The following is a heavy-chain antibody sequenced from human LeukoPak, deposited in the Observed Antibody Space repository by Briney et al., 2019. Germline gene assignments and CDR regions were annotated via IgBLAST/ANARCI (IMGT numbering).Heavy chain of an antibody. V-gene: IGHV3-23*01. Sequence: GGSLSLSCAASGFTFSSYAMNWVRQAPGKGLEWVSSISESGGSKYHADSVKGRFTISRDNSQNTLYLQMNSLRAEDTAVYYCAKRAAARTLDYWGQGTLVTVSS. D-gene: IGHD6-6*01. J-gene: IGHJ4*02. CDR3: AKRAAARTLDY. CDR1: GFTFSSYA. CDR2: ISESGGSK.